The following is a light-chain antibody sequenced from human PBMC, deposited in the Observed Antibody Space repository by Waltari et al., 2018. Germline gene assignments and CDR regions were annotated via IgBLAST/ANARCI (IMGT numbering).Light chain of an antibody. Sequence: VLTQSPSASVAPGQTARITCPGNVIAVTSIHWYQKKPGQAPVLVVYDDTDRPSGIPARFSGSSSGKTATLTITSIEAGDEADYYCLVWNSNIDPVFGPGT. V-gene: IGLV3-21*02. CDR3: LVWNSNIDPV. J-gene: IGLJ1*01. CDR2: DDT. CDR1: VIAVTS.